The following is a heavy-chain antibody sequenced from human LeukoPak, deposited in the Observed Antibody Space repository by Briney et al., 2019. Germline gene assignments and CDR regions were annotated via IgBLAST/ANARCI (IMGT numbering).Heavy chain of an antibody. CDR2: LKPNSGNT. J-gene: IGHJ4*02. CDR3: ARAPVLLYGDY. Sequence: ASVKVSCKASGYTFTSYDLNWVRQATGKGLEWMGWLKPNSGNTGYAQKFQGRVTMTRNTSISTAYMELSSLRSEVTAVYYCARAPVLLYGDYWGQGTLVTVSS. V-gene: IGHV1-8*01. CDR1: GYTFTSYD. D-gene: IGHD2/OR15-2a*01.